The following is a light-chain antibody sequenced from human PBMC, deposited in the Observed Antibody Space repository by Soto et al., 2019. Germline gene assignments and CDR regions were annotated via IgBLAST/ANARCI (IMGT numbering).Light chain of an antibody. CDR3: KQYETFSGT. Sequence: DIQTTQSPSTLSASVGDTVTVTCRASQSVSGGLAWYQQKPGEAPKLLIYDASALPRGLPSMFSGSASWKEYTHSTPGLPPDDSGTYYCKQYETFSGTFGPGTTVDMK. J-gene: IGKJ3*01. CDR1: QSVSGG. CDR2: DAS. V-gene: IGKV1-5*01.